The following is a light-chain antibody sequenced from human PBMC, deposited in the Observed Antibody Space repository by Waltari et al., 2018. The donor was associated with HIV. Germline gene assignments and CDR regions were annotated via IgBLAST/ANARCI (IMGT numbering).Light chain of an antibody. CDR1: QGVSSE. V-gene: IGKV1-8*01. CDR3: QEYYSYPWT. CDR2: GAS. Sequence: AIRMTQSPSSFSASTGYRVSITCRASQGVSSELAWYQQKPGKAPKLLIYGASTLQRAVPSRFSGSGCVTECTVAISCLQSEDLATYFGQEYYSYPWTFGQGTRVEIK. J-gene: IGKJ1*01.